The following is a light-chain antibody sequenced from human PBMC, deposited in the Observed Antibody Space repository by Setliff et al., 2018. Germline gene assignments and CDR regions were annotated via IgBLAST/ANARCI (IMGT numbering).Light chain of an antibody. CDR2: PDS. CDR1: KLGDKY. J-gene: IGLJ2*01. V-gene: IGLV3-1*01. CDR3: QAWDRSTVV. Sequence: SYELTQPPSVSVSPGQTASITGSGDKLGDKYACWYQQKPGQSPVLVIYPDSKRPSGIPERFSGSNSGNTATLTISGTQAMDEADYYCQAWDRSTVVFGGGTKGTVL.